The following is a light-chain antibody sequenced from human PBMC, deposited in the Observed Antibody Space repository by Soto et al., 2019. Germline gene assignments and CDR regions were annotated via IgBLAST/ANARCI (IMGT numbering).Light chain of an antibody. CDR2: EVS. CDR3: NSYTSSSTLDV. CDR1: SSDVGGYNY. V-gene: IGLV2-14*01. Sequence: QSALTQPASVSGFPGQSITISCTGTSSDVGGYNYVSWYQQHPGKAPKLMIYEVSNRPSGVSNRFSGSKSGNTASLTISGLQADDEADYYCNSYTSSSTLDVFGTGTKLTVL. J-gene: IGLJ1*01.